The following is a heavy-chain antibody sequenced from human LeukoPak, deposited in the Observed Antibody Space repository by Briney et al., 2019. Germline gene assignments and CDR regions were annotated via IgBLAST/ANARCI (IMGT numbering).Heavy chain of an antibody. D-gene: IGHD1-26*01. CDR2: ICYSGST. J-gene: IGHJ4*02. V-gene: IGHV4-39*01. Sequence: SETLSLTCTVSGGSISSSSYYWGWIRQPPGKGLEWIGSICYSGSTYYNPSLKSRVTISADTSKNQFSLKLSSVTAADTAVYYCARLGRSLVGATTEVDYWGQGTLVTVSS. CDR3: ARLGRSLVGATTEVDY. CDR1: GGSISSSSYY.